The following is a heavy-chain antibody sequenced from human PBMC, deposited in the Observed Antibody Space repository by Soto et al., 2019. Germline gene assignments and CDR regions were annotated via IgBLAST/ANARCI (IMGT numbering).Heavy chain of an antibody. D-gene: IGHD2-2*01. J-gene: IGHJ6*02. CDR1: GDNVSSNSAA. Sequence: PSQTLSLTCAISGDNVSSNSAAWNWIRQSPSRGLEWLGRTYYRSKWYNDYAVSVKSRITINPDTSKNQFSLQLNSVTPEDTAVYYCARGGYCSSTSCYWGSGMDVWGQGTTVTVSS. CDR3: ARGGYCSSTSCYWGSGMDV. CDR2: TYYRSKWYN. V-gene: IGHV6-1*01.